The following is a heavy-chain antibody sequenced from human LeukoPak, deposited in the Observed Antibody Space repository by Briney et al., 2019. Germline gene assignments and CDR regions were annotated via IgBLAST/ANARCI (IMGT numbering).Heavy chain of an antibody. Sequence: ASVKVSCTVSGYTLTELSMHWVRQAPGKGLEWMGGFDPEDGETIYAQKFQGRVTMTEDTSTDTAYMELSSLRSEDTAVYYCATDTGDSSGWYMGSGWFDPWGQGTLVTVSS. CDR3: ATDTGDSSGWYMGSGWFDP. CDR1: GYTLTELS. J-gene: IGHJ5*02. V-gene: IGHV1-24*01. D-gene: IGHD6-19*01. CDR2: FDPEDGET.